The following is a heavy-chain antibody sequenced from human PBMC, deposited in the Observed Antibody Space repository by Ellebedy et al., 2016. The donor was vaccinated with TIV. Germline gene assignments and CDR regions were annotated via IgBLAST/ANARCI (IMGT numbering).Heavy chain of an antibody. CDR2: VSSGAGTT. J-gene: IGHJ4*02. V-gene: IGHV3-23*01. CDR3: GTPGGYVSGFGQ. Sequence: GGSLRLSCAASGFTFSNYGMSWVRQAPGEGLEWISSVSSGAGTTYHADSVKGRFTISRDNSKNTLFLQMNSLRAEDTAVYYCGTPGGYVSGFGQWGQGTLVIVSS. D-gene: IGHD2-15*01. CDR1: GFTFSNYG.